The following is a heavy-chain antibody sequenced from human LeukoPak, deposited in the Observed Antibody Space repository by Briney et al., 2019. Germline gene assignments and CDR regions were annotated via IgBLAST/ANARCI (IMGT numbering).Heavy chain of an antibody. CDR2: ISGSGGST. CDR3: AKGVGGSANYYYMDV. V-gene: IGHV3-23*01. J-gene: IGHJ6*03. CDR1: GFTFNSYA. D-gene: IGHD3-10*01. Sequence: GSLRLSCAASGFTFNSYAMSWVRQAPGKGLEWVSAISGSGGSTYYADSVKGRFTISRDNSKNALNLQMNSLRPEDTAVYYCAKGVGGSANYYYMDVWGKGTTVTVSS.